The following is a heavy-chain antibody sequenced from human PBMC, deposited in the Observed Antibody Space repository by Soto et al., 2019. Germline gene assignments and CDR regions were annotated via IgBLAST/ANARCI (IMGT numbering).Heavy chain of an antibody. Sequence: SETLSLTCAVYGGSFSGYYWSWIRQPPGKGLEWIGEINHSGSTNYNPSLKSRVTISVDTSKNQFSLKLSSATAADTAVYYCASASGEQLVGIDYWGQGTLVTVSS. V-gene: IGHV4-34*01. D-gene: IGHD6-6*01. J-gene: IGHJ4*02. CDR2: INHSGST. CDR1: GGSFSGYY. CDR3: ASASGEQLVGIDY.